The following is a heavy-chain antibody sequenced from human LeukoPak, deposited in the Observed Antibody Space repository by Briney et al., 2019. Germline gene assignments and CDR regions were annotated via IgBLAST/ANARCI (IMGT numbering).Heavy chain of an antibody. V-gene: IGHV1-46*01. D-gene: IGHD6-19*01. J-gene: IGHJ3*02. Sequence: GASVKVSCTASGYTFTSYYMHWVRQAPGQGLEWMGIINPSGGSTSYAQTFQGRVTMTRDMSTSTVYMGLSSLRSEDTAVYYCAGDLNSGGDAFDIWGQGTTVTVSS. CDR2: INPSGGST. CDR1: GYTFTSYY. CDR3: AGDLNSGGDAFDI.